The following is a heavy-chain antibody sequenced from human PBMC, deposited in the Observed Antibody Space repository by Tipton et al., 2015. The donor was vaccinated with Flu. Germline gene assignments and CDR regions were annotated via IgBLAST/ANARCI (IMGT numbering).Heavy chain of an antibody. V-gene: IGHV3-74*01. CDR1: GFTFSTYW. CDR3: ARVDYYDKGRSMDV. D-gene: IGHD3-22*01. CDR2: INTDGSTP. Sequence: GSLRLSCAASGFTFSTYWMHWVRQVPGKGLVWVSRINTDGSTPNYADSVKGRFTISRDNTKNTLYLQMSSLRAEDTAVYYCARVDYYDKGRSMDVWGQGTTVTVSS. J-gene: IGHJ6*02.